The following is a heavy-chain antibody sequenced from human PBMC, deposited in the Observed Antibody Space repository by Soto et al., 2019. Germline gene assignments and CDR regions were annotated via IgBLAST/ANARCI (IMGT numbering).Heavy chain of an antibody. D-gene: IGHD4-4*01. CDR3: ARDLYRPLAY. CDR1: GFTFNSYA. V-gene: IGHV3-23*01. J-gene: IGHJ4*02. CDR2: ISGSGGST. Sequence: PGGSLRLSCAASGFTFNSYAMTWVRQAPGKGLEWVSTISGSGGSTYYADSVKGRFTISRDNSKNTLYLQMNSLRAEDTAVYYCARDLYRPLAYWGQGTLVTVSS.